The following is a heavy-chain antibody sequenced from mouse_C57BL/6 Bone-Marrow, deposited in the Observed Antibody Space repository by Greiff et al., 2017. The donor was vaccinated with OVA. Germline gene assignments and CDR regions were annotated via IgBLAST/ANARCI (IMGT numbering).Heavy chain of an antibody. CDR2: IDPSDSYT. D-gene: IGHD2-4*01. CDR3: AREITWDY. CDR1: GYTFTSYW. Sequence: QVQLQQSGAELVKPGASVKLSCKASGYTFTSYWMQWVKQRPGQGLEWIGEIDPSDSYTNYNQKFKGKATLTVDTSSSTAYMQLSSLTSEDSAVYYCAREITWDYWGQGTTLTVSS. V-gene: IGHV1-50*01. J-gene: IGHJ2*01.